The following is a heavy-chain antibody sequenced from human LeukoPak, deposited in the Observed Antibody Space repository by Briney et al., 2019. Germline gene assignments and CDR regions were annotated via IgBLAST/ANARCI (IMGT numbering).Heavy chain of an antibody. CDR2: INPNSGGT. CDR3: ARGSGIAAAGDPFDY. Sequence: ASVKVSCKASGYAFTRHYMHWVRQAPGQGLEWMGWINPNSGGTNYAQKFQGRVTMTRDTSISTAYMELSRLRSDDTAVYYCARGSGIAAAGDPFDYWGQGTLVTVSS. D-gene: IGHD6-13*01. V-gene: IGHV1-2*02. J-gene: IGHJ4*02. CDR1: GYAFTRHY.